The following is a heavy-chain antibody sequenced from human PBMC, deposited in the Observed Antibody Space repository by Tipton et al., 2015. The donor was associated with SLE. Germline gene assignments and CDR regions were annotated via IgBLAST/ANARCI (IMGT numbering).Heavy chain of an antibody. J-gene: IGHJ1*01. CDR3: ARAYWSSTSCSARGYFQH. V-gene: IGHV1-2*02. CDR1: GYTFTGYY. CDR2: INPNSGGT. D-gene: IGHD2-2*01. Sequence: QLVQSGAEVKKPGASVKVSCKASGYTFTGYYMHWVRQAPGQGLEWMGWINPNSGGTNYAQKFQGRVTMTRDTSISTAYMELSRLRSDDTAVYYGARAYWSSTSCSARGYFQHWGQGTLVTVSS.